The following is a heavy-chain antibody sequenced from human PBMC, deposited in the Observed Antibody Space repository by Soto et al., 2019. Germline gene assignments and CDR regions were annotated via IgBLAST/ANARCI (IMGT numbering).Heavy chain of an antibody. D-gene: IGHD3-10*01. CDR1: GGSFYAYH. Sequence: PSETLSLTCVLHGGSFYAYHWNWFRQFPGVGLQWSGDINHTGNVKYNTTLGSRVAMSIDTSKEQFSLELTSVTAADSAIYFCARGPLPLVRSHIWIDLWGQGTLGT. CDR2: INHTGNV. V-gene: IGHV4-34*01. CDR3: ARGPLPLVRSHIWIDL. J-gene: IGHJ5*02.